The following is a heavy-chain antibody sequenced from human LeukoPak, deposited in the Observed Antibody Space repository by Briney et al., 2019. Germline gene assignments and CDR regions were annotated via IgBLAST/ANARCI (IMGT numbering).Heavy chain of an antibody. CDR3: ARAGYYDFWSGVRDYYYYMDV. D-gene: IGHD3-3*01. V-gene: IGHV3-74*01. CDR2: INSGGTVT. CDR1: GFTFSDFW. Sequence: GSLRLYCAASGFTFSDFWMHWVRQAPGKGLVRVSRINSGGTVTNYADSVKGRLTISRDNSKNTLYLQMNSLRAEDTAVYYCARAGYYDFWSGVRDYYYYMDVWGKGTTVTVSS. J-gene: IGHJ6*03.